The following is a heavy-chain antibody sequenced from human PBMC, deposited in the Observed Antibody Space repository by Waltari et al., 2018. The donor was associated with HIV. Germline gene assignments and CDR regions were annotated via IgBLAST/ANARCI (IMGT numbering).Heavy chain of an antibody. CDR1: GYSISSGYY. J-gene: IGHJ5*02. CDR3: ARGSSSAGWFDP. CDR2: IYHSGIT. D-gene: IGHD6-13*01. V-gene: IGHV4-38-2*01. Sequence: QVQLQESGPGLVKPSETLSLTCAVSGYSISSGYYWCWIRQPPGKGLEWIGSIYHSGITYYNPSLKSRVTISVDTSKNQFSLKLGAVTAADTAVYYCARGSSSAGWFDPWGQGTLVTVSS.